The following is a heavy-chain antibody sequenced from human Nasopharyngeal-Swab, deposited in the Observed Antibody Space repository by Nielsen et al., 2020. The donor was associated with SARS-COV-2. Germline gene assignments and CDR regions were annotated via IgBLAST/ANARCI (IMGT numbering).Heavy chain of an antibody. V-gene: IGHV3-9*01. D-gene: IGHD5-12*01. CDR1: GFTFDDYA. CDR3: ARGGNDPVDY. CDR2: ISWNSGSI. J-gene: IGHJ4*02. Sequence: GGSLRLSCAASGFTFDDYAMHWVRQAPGKGLEWVSGISWNSGSIGYADSVKGRFTISRDNAKNTVYLQMNSLRAEDTAVYYCARGGNDPVDYWGQGSLVTVSS.